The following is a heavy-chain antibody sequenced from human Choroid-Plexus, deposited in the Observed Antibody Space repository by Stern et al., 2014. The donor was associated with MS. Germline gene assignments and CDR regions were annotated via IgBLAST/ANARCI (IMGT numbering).Heavy chain of an antibody. Sequence: QVQLVESGGGVVKPGRPLRLSCVASGFTFGSCAMHWVRQAPGKGLEWVAGVSCDGSNKYYADSVKGRFTISRDNSQNTLYMQMSSLRPEDTAVYYCAKDRQYLTYFFDHWGQGSLVTVSS. D-gene: IGHD2/OR15-2a*01. CDR3: AKDRQYLTYFFDH. J-gene: IGHJ5*02. CDR1: GFTFGSCA. CDR2: VSCDGSNK. V-gene: IGHV3-30*18.